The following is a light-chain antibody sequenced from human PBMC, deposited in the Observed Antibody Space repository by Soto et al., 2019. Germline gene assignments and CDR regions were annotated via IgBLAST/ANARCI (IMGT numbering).Light chain of an antibody. CDR1: SSDVGAYNY. Sequence: QSALTQPPSASGSPGQSVTISCTGTSSDVGAYNYVSWYQHHPGKVPKLMIYEVSKRPSGVPDRFSASKSGNTASLTVSGLQADDEADYYCSSHAGSHVVFGGGTQLTVL. J-gene: IGLJ2*01. CDR2: EVS. V-gene: IGLV2-8*01. CDR3: SSHAGSHVV.